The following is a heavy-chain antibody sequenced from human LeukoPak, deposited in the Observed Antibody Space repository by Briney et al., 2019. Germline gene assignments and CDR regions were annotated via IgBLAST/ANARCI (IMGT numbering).Heavy chain of an antibody. CDR2: IYHSGST. CDR1: GYSISSGYY. J-gene: IGHJ4*02. CDR3: ASGVGYYGSGSYYNARDY. V-gene: IGHV4-38-2*02. Sequence: SETLSLTCTVSGYSISSGYYWGWIRQPPGKGLEWIGSIYHSGSTYYNPSLKSRVTISVDTSKNQFSLKLSSVTAADTAVYYCASGVGYYGSGSYYNARDYWGQGTLVTVSS. D-gene: IGHD3-10*01.